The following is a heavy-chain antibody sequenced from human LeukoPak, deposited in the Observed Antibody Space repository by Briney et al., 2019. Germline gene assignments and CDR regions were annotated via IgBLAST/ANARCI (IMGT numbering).Heavy chain of an antibody. CDR1: GGSFSGYY. CDR3: ARGPVVVPAARSRRHYYYMDV. D-gene: IGHD2-2*01. Sequence: PETLSLTCAVYGGSFSGYYWSWIRQPPGKGLEWIGEINHSGSTNYNPSLKSRVTISVDTSKNQFSLKLSSVTAADTAVYYCARGPVVVPAARSRRHYYYMDVWGKGTTVTVSS. V-gene: IGHV4-34*01. CDR2: INHSGST. J-gene: IGHJ6*03.